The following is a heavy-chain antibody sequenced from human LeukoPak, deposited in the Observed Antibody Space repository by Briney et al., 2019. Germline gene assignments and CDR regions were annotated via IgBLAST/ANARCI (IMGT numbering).Heavy chain of an antibody. V-gene: IGHV4-30-2*01. CDR2: LYLGGST. Sequence: SETLSLTCAVSGGSITSGRYPWSWIRQPPVKGLEWIGYLYLGGSTHYNPSLRTRVTISLDRSKNQLSLNLTSVTAADTAVYYCARASDYGAPRDAFDIWGQGTTVTVSS. CDR1: GGSITSGRYP. CDR3: ARASDYGAPRDAFDI. D-gene: IGHD4-17*01. J-gene: IGHJ3*02.